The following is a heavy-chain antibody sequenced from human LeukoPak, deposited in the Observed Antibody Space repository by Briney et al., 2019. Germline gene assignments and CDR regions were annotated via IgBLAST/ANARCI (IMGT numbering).Heavy chain of an antibody. Sequence: GGSLRLSCEASGFTFSNHNMNWVRQAPGKGLEWVSSINSRSNYIYYADSVKGRFAISRDNAKESLYLQMNSLRAEDTALYFCARDKVSVIPALDYWGQGTLVIVSS. CDR1: GFTFSNHN. D-gene: IGHD2/OR15-2a*01. V-gene: IGHV3-21*01. CDR3: ARDKVSVIPALDY. J-gene: IGHJ4*02. CDR2: INSRSNYI.